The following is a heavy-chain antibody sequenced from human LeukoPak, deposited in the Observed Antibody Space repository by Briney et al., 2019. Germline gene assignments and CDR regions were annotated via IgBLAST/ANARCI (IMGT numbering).Heavy chain of an antibody. Sequence: PSETLSLTCTVSGGSISSHYWSWIRQPPGKGLEWIGYIYYSGSTNYNPSLKSRVTISVDTSKNQFSLKLSSVTAADKAVYYCARGGSGSYYNDPFDYYYMDVWGKGTTVTVSS. V-gene: IGHV4-59*11. CDR2: IYYSGST. J-gene: IGHJ6*03. CDR3: ARGGSGSYYNDPFDYYYMDV. D-gene: IGHD3-10*01. CDR1: GGSISSHY.